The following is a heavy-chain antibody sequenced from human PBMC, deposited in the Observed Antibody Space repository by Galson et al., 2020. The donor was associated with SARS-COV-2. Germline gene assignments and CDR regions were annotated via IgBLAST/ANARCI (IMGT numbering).Heavy chain of an antibody. CDR3: AKGSGDLDY. Sequence: TGGSLRLSCAASGFTFSNYGMHWVRQAPGKGLEWVAVISYDGSNKYYADSVKGRFTISRDNSKNTLYLQMNSLRAEDTAVYYCAKGSGDLDYWGQGTLVTVSS. CDR1: GFTFSNYG. J-gene: IGHJ4*02. D-gene: IGHD4-17*01. CDR2: ISYDGSNK. V-gene: IGHV3-30*18.